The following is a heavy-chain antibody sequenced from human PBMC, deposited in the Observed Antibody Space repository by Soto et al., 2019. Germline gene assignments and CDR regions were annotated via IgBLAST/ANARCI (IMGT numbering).Heavy chain of an antibody. CDR2: MSGSGVGT. Sequence: GGSLRLSCAASGFALTSYSMTWVRQAPGRGLEWVAVMSGSGVGTEYADSVKGRFTISRDNSKNTLYLQMSGLRVEDSAVYYCAKDRYCSATSCQDFGSWGQGTLVTV. J-gene: IGHJ4*02. D-gene: IGHD2-2*01. CDR3: AKDRYCSATSCQDFGS. CDR1: GFALTSYS. V-gene: IGHV3-23*01.